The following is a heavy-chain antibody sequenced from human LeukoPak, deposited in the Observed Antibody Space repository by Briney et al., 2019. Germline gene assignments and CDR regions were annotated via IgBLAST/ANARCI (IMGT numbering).Heavy chain of an antibody. CDR3: AGSPGYTFGGVIGPFDY. Sequence: SGTLSLTCGVSGGSISNTNWWTWVRQPPGKGLEWIGEVNLQGSTNYNPSLKSRVTISVDTSKNQFSLKLSSVTAADTAVYYCAGSPGYTFGGVIGPFDYWGQGTLVTVSS. D-gene: IGHD3-16*02. CDR2: VNLQGST. CDR1: GGSISNTNW. J-gene: IGHJ4*02. V-gene: IGHV4-4*02.